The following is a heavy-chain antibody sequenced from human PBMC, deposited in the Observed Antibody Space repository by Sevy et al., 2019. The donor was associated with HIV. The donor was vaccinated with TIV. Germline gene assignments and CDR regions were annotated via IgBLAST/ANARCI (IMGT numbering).Heavy chain of an antibody. Sequence: ASVKVSCKASGYTFTSYYMHWVRQAPGQGLEWMGIINPSGGSTSYAQKFQGRVTMTRDTSTSTVYTELSSLRSEDTAVYYCARDGAKVIAARRRGYYFDYWGQGTLVTVSS. CDR3: ARDGAKVIAARRRGYYFDY. D-gene: IGHD6-6*01. J-gene: IGHJ4*02. CDR1: GYTFTSYY. V-gene: IGHV1-46*01. CDR2: INPSGGST.